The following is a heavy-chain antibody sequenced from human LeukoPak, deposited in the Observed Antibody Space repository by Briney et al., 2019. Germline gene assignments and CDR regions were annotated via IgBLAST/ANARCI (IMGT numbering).Heavy chain of an antibody. CDR1: GGTFSSYA. V-gene: IGHV1-69*13. CDR3: ARDPRYYDSSGYHDYYYYYGMDV. D-gene: IGHD3-22*01. Sequence: ASVKVSCKASGGTFSSYAISRVRQAPGQGLEWMGGIIPIFGTANYAQKFQGRVTITADESTSTAYMELSSLRSEDTAVYYCARDPRYYDSSGYHDYYYYYGMDVWGQGTTVTVSS. J-gene: IGHJ6*02. CDR2: IIPIFGTA.